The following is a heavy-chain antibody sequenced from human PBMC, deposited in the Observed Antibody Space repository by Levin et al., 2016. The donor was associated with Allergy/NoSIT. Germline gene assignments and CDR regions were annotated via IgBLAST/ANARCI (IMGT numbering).Heavy chain of an antibody. Sequence: ASVKVSCKASGYFFTSYLIYWVRQAPGQGLEWVGVINPSGGSTTYAQKFQGRVTLTRDRSTRTVFMELSSLRSEDTAVYYCVRDYDTVTGQEYWGRGTLVTVSS. J-gene: IGHJ4*02. V-gene: IGHV1-46*01. CDR1: GYFFTSYL. CDR2: INPSGGST. CDR3: VRDYDTVTGQEY. D-gene: IGHD3-22*01.